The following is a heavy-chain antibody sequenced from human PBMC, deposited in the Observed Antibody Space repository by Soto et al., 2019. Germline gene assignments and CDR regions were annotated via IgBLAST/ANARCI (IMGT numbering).Heavy chain of an antibody. CDR3: ARAHYSTGNYYPFDY. Sequence: QVQLVESGGGVVQPGTSLRLSCAASGFTFSRYGMHWVRQAPGKGLEWVALIWFDGSNENYADSVKGRFTISRDNSKDTLYLQMNTLRAEDSAVYYCARAHYSTGNYYPFDYWGQGTLVSVSS. D-gene: IGHD1-26*01. V-gene: IGHV3-33*01. CDR2: IWFDGSNE. CDR1: GFTFSRYG. J-gene: IGHJ4*02.